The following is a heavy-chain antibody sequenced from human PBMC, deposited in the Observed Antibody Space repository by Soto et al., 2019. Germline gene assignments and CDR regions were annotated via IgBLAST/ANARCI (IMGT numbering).Heavy chain of an antibody. CDR3: ARPLDFWSGYFDY. Sequence: PGESLKISCKGSGYSFTGYWIGWVRQMPGKGLEWMGIIYPGDSDTRYSPSFQGQVTISADKSISTAYLQWSSLKASDTAMYYCARPLDFWSGYFDYWGQGTLVTVSS. D-gene: IGHD3-3*01. J-gene: IGHJ4*02. CDR1: GYSFTGYW. CDR2: IYPGDSDT. V-gene: IGHV5-51*01.